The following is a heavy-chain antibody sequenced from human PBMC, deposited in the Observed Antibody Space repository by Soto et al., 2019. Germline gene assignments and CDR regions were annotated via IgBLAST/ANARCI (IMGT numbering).Heavy chain of an antibody. Sequence: GGSLRLSCAASGFTVSSNYMSWVRQAPGKGLEWVPVIYSGGSTYYADSVKGRFTISRDNSKNTLYLQMNSLRAEDTAVYYCARDQRYSSGWDNYYYYGMDVWGQGTTVTV. CDR1: GFTVSSNY. J-gene: IGHJ6*02. V-gene: IGHV3-53*01. D-gene: IGHD6-19*01. CDR2: IYSGGST. CDR3: ARDQRYSSGWDNYYYYGMDV.